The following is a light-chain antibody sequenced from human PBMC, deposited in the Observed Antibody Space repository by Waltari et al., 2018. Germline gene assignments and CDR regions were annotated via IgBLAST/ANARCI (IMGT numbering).Light chain of an antibody. CDR3: SSYAGSNNYVL. Sequence: QSALTQPPSASGSPGQSVTISCTGTRSDVGGDTDVSWYQQHPGKAPKLMIYEVNNPPSGVPDRFSGSKSGNTASLTVSGLQAEDEADYYCSSYAGSNNYVLFGGGTKLTVL. J-gene: IGLJ2*01. V-gene: IGLV2-8*01. CDR2: EVN. CDR1: RSDVGGDTD.